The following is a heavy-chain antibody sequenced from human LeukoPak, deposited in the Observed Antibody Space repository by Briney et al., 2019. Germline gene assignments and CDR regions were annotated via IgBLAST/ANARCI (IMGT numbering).Heavy chain of an antibody. CDR1: GFTFSSYS. D-gene: IGHD6-13*01. CDR2: ISSSSSYI. V-gene: IGHV3-21*01. CDR3: ARGIAAAEVY. J-gene: IGHJ4*02. Sequence: KPGGSLRLSCAASGFTFSSYSMNWVRQAPGKGLEWVSSISSSSSYIYYADSVKGRFTFSRDNAKNSLYLQMNSLRAEDTAVYYCARGIAAAEVYWGQGTLVTVSS.